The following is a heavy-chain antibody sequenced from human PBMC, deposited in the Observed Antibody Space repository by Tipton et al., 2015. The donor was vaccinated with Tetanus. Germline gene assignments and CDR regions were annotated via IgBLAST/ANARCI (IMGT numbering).Heavy chain of an antibody. CDR1: GYTFTSYD. Sequence: QLVQSGAEVKKPGASVKVSCKASGYTFTSYDINWVRQATGQGLEWMGWMNPNSGNTGYAQKFQGRVTMTRTTSISTAYMELSSLRSEDTAVYYCAITTLNYAWNYFDYWGQGTLVTVSS. CDR2: MNPNSGNT. D-gene: IGHD1-14*01. CDR3: AITTLNYAWNYFDY. V-gene: IGHV1-8*01. J-gene: IGHJ4*02.